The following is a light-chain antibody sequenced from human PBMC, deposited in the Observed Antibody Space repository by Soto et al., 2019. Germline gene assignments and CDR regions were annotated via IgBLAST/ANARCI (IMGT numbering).Light chain of an antibody. CDR2: GAS. Sequence: EIVLTQSPGTLSLSPGERATLSCRASQSVSSSYLAWYQQKPGQAPRLLTSGASSRATGIPDRFSGSGSGTGFNLTISRLEPEDFAVYYCQQYGSSPPYTFGQGAKLEIK. CDR3: QQYGSSPPYT. J-gene: IGKJ2*01. CDR1: QSVSSSY. V-gene: IGKV3-20*01.